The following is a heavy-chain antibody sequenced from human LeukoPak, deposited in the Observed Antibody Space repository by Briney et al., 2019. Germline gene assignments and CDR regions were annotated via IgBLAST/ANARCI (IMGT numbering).Heavy chain of an antibody. CDR3: AREGRYDFWSGPYNWFDP. Sequence: PSETLSLTCAVYGGSFSGYYWSWIRQPSGKGLEWIGEINHSGSTNYNPSLKSRVTISVDTSKNQFSLKLSSVTAADTAVYYCAREGRYDFWSGPYNWFDPWGQGTLATVSS. CDR1: GGSFSGYY. V-gene: IGHV4-34*01. J-gene: IGHJ5*02. CDR2: INHSGST. D-gene: IGHD3-3*01.